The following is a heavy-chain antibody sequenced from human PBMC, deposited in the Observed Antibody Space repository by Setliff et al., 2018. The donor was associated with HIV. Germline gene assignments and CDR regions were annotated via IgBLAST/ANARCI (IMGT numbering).Heavy chain of an antibody. V-gene: IGHV3-48*01. Sequence: GGSLRLSCAASGFIFSTYSMNWVRQAPGKGLEWVSYISSSTTIKYADSVKGRFTISRDNAKNSLFLQMTGLRPEDTAMYYCARDRWFSNNWYSDYWGQGTLVTVSS. J-gene: IGHJ4*02. CDR1: GFIFSTYS. CDR2: ISSSTTI. D-gene: IGHD6-13*01. CDR3: ARDRWFSNNWYSDY.